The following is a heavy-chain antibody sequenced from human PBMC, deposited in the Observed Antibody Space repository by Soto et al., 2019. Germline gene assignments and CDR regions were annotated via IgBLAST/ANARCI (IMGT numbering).Heavy chain of an antibody. J-gene: IGHJ4*02. CDR1: GGSISSSSYY. D-gene: IGHD6-19*01. CDR2: IYYSGST. CDR3: ARHGIAAGTIDY. Sequence: SETLSLTCTVSGGSISSSSYYWGWIRQPPGKGLEWIGSIYYSGSTYYNPSLKSRVTISVDTSKNQFSLKLSSVTAADTAVYYCARHGIAAGTIDYWGQGTLVTVSS. V-gene: IGHV4-39*01.